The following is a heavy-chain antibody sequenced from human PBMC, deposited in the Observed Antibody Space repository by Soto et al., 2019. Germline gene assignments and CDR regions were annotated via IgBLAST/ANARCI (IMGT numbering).Heavy chain of an antibody. CDR1: GFTFTTYA. CDR2: ISGSGGST. J-gene: IGHJ4*02. V-gene: IGHV3-23*01. Sequence: EVQLLESGGGLVQPGGSLRLSCAASGFTFTTYAMNWVRQAPGKGLEWVSAISGSGGSTYYADSVTGRFTISRDNSKNTLYLEMNSLRAEDTAVYYCAKEALGGATSDYWGEGTLVTVSS. CDR3: AKEALGGATSDY. D-gene: IGHD1-26*01.